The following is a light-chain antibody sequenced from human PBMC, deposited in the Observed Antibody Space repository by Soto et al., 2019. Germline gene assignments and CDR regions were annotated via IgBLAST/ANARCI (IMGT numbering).Light chain of an antibody. J-gene: IGKJ4*01. CDR1: QSVSSSF. V-gene: IGKV3-20*01. Sequence: EIVLTQSPGTLSLSPGERATLSCRASQSVSSSFLAWYQQKPGQAPRLLIYGASNRATGIPDRFSGSGSGTDFTLTISRLEPEDFAVYYCQQYGSPLLTFGGGTGVDIK. CDR2: GAS. CDR3: QQYGSPLLT.